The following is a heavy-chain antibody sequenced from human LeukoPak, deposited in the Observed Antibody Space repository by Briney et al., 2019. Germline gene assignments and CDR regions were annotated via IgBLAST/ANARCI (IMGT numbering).Heavy chain of an antibody. CDR1: ARFISNYY. V-gene: IGHV4-59*01. CDR2: IYYSGTT. D-gene: IGHD1-26*01. Sequence: SETLSLTCTVSARFISNYYWSWLRQAPGKGLEGLGYIYYSGTTNYNPSLKSRVAISVDTSKNQFSLRLMYVTAADTAVYYCASRATTGPPYYLDYWGQGTLVTVSS. CDR3: ASRATTGPPYYLDY. J-gene: IGHJ4*02.